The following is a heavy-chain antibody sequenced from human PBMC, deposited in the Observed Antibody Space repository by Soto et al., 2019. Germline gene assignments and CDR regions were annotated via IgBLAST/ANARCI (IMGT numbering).Heavy chain of an antibody. Sequence: GGSLRLSCEASGFAIRSNAIHWVRQAPGKGLEWVAVISFEGSYKYYADSVKGRFTVSRDNSKNTVSLQMDSLTGEDSALYYCVRAAGIAAAGSSQGVLWGQGTLVTVSS. J-gene: IGHJ4*02. D-gene: IGHD6-13*01. CDR2: ISFEGSYK. CDR1: GFAIRSNA. CDR3: VRAAGIAAAGSSQGVL. V-gene: IGHV3-30*04.